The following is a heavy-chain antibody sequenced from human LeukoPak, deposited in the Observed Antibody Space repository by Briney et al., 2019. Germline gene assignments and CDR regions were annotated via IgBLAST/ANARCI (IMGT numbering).Heavy chain of an antibody. Sequence: ASVKGSCKASGYTFTSYYMHWVRHAPGQGLEWMGIINPSGGITRYAQKFLGRVTMTRDTSTSTVYMELSSLRSEDTAVYYFARGDYYFDYWGQGTLVAVSS. J-gene: IGHJ4*02. CDR1: GYTFTSYY. D-gene: IGHD3-16*01. CDR2: INPSGGIT. V-gene: IGHV1-46*01. CDR3: ARGDYYFDY.